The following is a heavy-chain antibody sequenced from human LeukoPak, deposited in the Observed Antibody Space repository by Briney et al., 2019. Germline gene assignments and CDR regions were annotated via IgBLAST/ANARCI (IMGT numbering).Heavy chain of an antibody. CDR3: ARSYPATATPDY. J-gene: IGHJ4*02. D-gene: IGHD2-15*01. CDR2: ISSSSTI. V-gene: IGHV3-48*02. CDR1: GFTFSSYS. Sequence: PGGSLRLSCAASGFTFSSYSMNWVRQAPGKGLEWVSYISSSSTIYYADSVKGRFTISRDNAKNSLYLQMNSLRDEDTAVYYCARSYPATATPDYWGQGTLVTVSS.